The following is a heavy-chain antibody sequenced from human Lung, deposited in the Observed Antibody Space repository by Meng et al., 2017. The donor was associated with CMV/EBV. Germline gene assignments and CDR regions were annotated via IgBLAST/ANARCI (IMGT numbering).Heavy chain of an antibody. D-gene: IGHD6-19*01. CDR1: GFTFSSYA. Sequence: QGQVCGSGGGGVQPGRSLRLSCAASGFTFSSYAMHWVRQAPGKGLEWVAVISYDGSNKYYADSVKGRFTISRDNSKNTLYLQMNSLRAEDTAVYYCARGQWHSLDYWGQGTLVTVSS. V-gene: IGHV3-30-3*01. CDR2: ISYDGSNK. J-gene: IGHJ4*02. CDR3: ARGQWHSLDY.